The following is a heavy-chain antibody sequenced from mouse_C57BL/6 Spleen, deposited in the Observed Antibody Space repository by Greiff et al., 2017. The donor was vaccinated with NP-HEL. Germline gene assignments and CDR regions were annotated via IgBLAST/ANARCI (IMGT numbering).Heavy chain of an antibody. CDR1: GFTFSNYW. J-gene: IGHJ4*01. D-gene: IGHD3-1*01. CDR3: TGGLPDYAMDY. V-gene: IGHV6-3*01. CDR2: IRLKSDNYAT. Sequence: EVKLVESGGGLVQPGGSMKLSCVASGFTFSNYWMNWVRQSPEKGLEWVAQIRLKSDNYATHYAESVKGRFTISRDDSKSSVYLQMNNLRAEDTGIYYCTGGLPDYAMDYWGQGTSVTVSS.